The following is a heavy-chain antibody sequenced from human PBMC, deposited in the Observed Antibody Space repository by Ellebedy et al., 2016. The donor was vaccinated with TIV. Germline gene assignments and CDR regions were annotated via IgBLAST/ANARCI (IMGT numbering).Heavy chain of an antibody. J-gene: IGHJ4*02. CDR2: IRQDGSDK. CDR1: GFTFSTYW. V-gene: IGHV3-7*03. CDR3: ARESSGSGSYYHY. Sequence: GGSLRLSCAASGFTFSTYWMTWVRQTPGKGLEWVANIRQDGSDKYYVDSVRGRFTISRDNAKNSLYLQMNSLRAEDTAVYYCARESSGSGSYYHYWGQGTLVTVSS. D-gene: IGHD3-10*01.